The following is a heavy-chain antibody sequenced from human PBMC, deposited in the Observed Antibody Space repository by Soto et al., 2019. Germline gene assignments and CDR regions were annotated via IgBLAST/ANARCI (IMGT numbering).Heavy chain of an antibody. Sequence: ASVKVSCKASGYTFTSYDINWVRQATGQGLEWMGWMNPNSGNTGYAQKFQGRVTMTRNTSISTAYMELSSLRSEDTAVYYCARVWVPWGGYYAGAFDIWGQGTMVTVSS. CDR3: ARVWVPWGGYYAGAFDI. J-gene: IGHJ3*02. D-gene: IGHD1-26*01. V-gene: IGHV1-8*01. CDR1: GYTFTSYD. CDR2: MNPNSGNT.